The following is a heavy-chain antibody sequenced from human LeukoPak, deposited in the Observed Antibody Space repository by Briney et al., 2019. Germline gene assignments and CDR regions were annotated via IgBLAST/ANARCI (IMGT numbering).Heavy chain of an antibody. CDR1: GGSISSYY. CDR2: TYYSGST. Sequence: SETLSLTCTVSGGSISSYYWSWIRQPPGKGLEWIGYTYYSGSTNYNPSLKSRVTISVDTPKNQFSLKLSSVTAADTAVYYCARSHCSSTSCYPNADFDYWGQGTLVTVSS. CDR3: ARSHCSSTSCYPNADFDY. D-gene: IGHD2-2*01. J-gene: IGHJ4*02. V-gene: IGHV4-59*01.